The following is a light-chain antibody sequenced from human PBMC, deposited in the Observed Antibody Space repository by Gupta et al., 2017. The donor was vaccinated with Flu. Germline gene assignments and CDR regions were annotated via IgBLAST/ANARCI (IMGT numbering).Light chain of an antibody. J-gene: IGLJ3*02. V-gene: IGLV1-40*01. Sequence: QSVLTQPPSVSGAPRQRVTISCTGSRSNIGAGYDVHWYQQLPGTAPKLLIYVNSNRPSGVPDRFSGSKSGTSASLAITGLQAEDEAEYYCQSYDTSLSGYWVFGGGTKLTVL. CDR1: RSNIGAGYD. CDR3: QSYDTSLSGYWV. CDR2: VNS.